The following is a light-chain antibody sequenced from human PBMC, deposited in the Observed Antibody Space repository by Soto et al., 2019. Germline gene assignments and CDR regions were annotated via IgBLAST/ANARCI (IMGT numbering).Light chain of an antibody. J-gene: IGLJ3*02. CDR1: SSDVGGYNY. Sequence: QSVLTQASSVSGSPGQAITISCSGSSSDVGGYNYVSWYQQHPGKAPKLMISEVSNRPSGVSNRFSGSKSGNTASLTISGLQAEDEADYYCSSYTSSSTWVFGGGTKLTVL. V-gene: IGLV2-14*01. CDR3: SSYTSSSTWV. CDR2: EVS.